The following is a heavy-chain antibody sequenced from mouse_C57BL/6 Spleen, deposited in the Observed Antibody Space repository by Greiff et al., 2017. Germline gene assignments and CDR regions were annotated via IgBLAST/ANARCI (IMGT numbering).Heavy chain of an antibody. D-gene: IGHD1-1*01. CDR2: INPSSGYT. CDR1: GYTFTSYW. Sequence: QVQLKESGAELAKPGASVKLSCKASGYTFTSYWMHWVKQRPGQGLEWIGYINPSSGYTKSNQKFTDKATLTVDKSSSTAYMQLSSLTYEVYAVYICARQYYGSKPFAYWGQGTLVTVSA. CDR3: ARQYYGSKPFAY. V-gene: IGHV1-7*01. J-gene: IGHJ3*01.